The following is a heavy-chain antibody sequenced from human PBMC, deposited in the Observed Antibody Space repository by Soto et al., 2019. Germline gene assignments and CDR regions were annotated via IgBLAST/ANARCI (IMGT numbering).Heavy chain of an antibody. CDR3: AKDSNKYSSSLRGRYFDY. Sequence: QVQLVESGGGVVQPERSLRLSCTASGFIFSTYAMQWVRQAPGKGLEWVAVVSSEGGTQFYADSVKGRFTISRDNSKNSLYLQMSSLTTEDAAIYYCAKDSNKYSSSLRGRYFDYWGQGTLVTVSS. CDR2: VSSEGGTQ. CDR1: GFIFSTYA. J-gene: IGHJ4*02. V-gene: IGHV3-30-3*01. D-gene: IGHD3-22*01.